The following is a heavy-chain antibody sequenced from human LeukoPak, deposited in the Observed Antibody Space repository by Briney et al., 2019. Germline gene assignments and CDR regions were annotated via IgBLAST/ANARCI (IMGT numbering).Heavy chain of an antibody. CDR2: IKQDGGEK. CDR3: ARGRGSADY. CDR1: GLTFSSYW. J-gene: IGHJ4*02. V-gene: IGHV3-7*01. D-gene: IGHD3-16*01. Sequence: GGSLRLSCAASGLTFSSYWMSWVRQAPGRGLEWVADIKQDGGEKYYVDSVKGRFTISRDNAKNSLYLQMNSLRADDTAIYYCARGRGSADYWGQGTLVTVSS.